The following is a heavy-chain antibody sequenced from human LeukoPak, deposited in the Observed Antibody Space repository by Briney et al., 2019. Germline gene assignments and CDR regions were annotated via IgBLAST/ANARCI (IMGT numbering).Heavy chain of an antibody. J-gene: IGHJ3*02. Sequence: SETLSLTCAVYGGSFSGYYWSWIRQPAGKGLEWIGRIYTSGSTNYNPSLKSRVTMSVDTSKNQFSLKLSSVTAADTAVYYCARDLEQLVTDAFDIWGQGTMVTVSS. V-gene: IGHV4-4*07. D-gene: IGHD6-13*01. CDR2: IYTSGST. CDR3: ARDLEQLVTDAFDI. CDR1: GGSFSGYY.